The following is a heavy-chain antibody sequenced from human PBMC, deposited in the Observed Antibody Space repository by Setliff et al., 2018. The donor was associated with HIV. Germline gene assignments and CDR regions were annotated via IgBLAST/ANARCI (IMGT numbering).Heavy chain of an antibody. J-gene: IGHJ5*01. D-gene: IGHD6-13*01. CDR2: IHSSGKT. CDR3: AKGAGWYGF. CDR1: GVSMSTDY. V-gene: IGHV4-59*01. Sequence: SETLSLTCSVSGVSMSTDYWSWLRQPPGKGLEWIAYIHSSGKTNYNPSLKSRVIISVDTSKNQFSLKLSSMTPADTAIYYCAKGAGWYGFWGQGTLVTVSS.